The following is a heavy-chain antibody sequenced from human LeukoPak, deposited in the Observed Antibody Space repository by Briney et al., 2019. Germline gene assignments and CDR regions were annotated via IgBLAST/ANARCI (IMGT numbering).Heavy chain of an antibody. CDR2: ISGSGGST. CDR1: GFTFSSYA. J-gene: IGHJ4*02. Sequence: PGGSLRLSCAASGFTFSSYAMSWVRQAPGKGREWVSAISGSGGSTYYADSVKGRFTISRDNSKNTLYLQMNSLRAEDTAVYYCAKASGYSSGWPDYWGQGTLVTVSS. CDR3: AKASGYSSGWPDY. V-gene: IGHV3-23*01. D-gene: IGHD6-19*01.